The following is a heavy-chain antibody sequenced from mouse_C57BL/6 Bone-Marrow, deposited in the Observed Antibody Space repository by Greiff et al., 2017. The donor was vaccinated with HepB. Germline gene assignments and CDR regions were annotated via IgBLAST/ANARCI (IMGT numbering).Heavy chain of an antibody. D-gene: IGHD2-4*01. J-gene: IGHJ3*01. V-gene: IGHV14-4*01. CDR1: GFNIKDDY. Sequence: EVQLQQSGAELVRPGASVKLSCTASGFNIKDDYMHWVKQRPEQGLEWIGWIDPENGDTEYASKFQGKATITADTSSNTAYLQLSSLTSEDTAVYYCTTYYYDYDACAYWGQGTLVTVSA. CDR3: TTYYYDYDACAY. CDR2: IDPENGDT.